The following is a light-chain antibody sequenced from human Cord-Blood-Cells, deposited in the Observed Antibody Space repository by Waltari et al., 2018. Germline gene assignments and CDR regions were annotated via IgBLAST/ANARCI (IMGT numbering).Light chain of an antibody. V-gene: IGLV2-14*01. CDR3: SSYTSSSTLV. J-gene: IGLJ2*01. CDR1: SSDVGGYNY. Sequence: QSALTQPASVSGSPGQSITISCTGTSSDVGGYNYVSWYQQHPGKAPKLMIYDVSNRPSGVSNRCSVSKSCNTASLTISGLQAEDEADYYCSSYTSSSTLVFGGGTKLTVL. CDR2: DVS.